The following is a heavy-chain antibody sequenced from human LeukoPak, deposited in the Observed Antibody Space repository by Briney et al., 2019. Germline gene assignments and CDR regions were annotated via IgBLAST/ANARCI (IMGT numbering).Heavy chain of an antibody. CDR2: IYHSGGT. CDR1: GYSISSGCY. J-gene: IGHJ4*02. CDR3: ARYAWGTAADPY. V-gene: IGHV4-38-2*01. D-gene: IGHD3-16*01. Sequence: SETLSLTCAVSGYSISSGCYWGWIRQPPRKGLEWIGSIYHSGGTYYNPSLKSRVTISVDTSKNQFSLKLSSVTAADTAVYYCARYAWGTAADPYWGQGTLVTVSS.